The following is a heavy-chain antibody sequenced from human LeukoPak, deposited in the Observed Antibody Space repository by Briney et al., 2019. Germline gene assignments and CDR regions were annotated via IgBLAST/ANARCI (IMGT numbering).Heavy chain of an antibody. D-gene: IGHD1-26*01. CDR3: ARAATHIVGATSFDY. CDR1: GYTFTSYY. V-gene: IGHV1-46*01. CDR2: ISPSGGST. J-gene: IGHJ4*02. Sequence: AASVKVSCKASGYTFTSYYMHRVRQAPGQGLEWMAIISPSGGSTTYAQRFQGRVTVTRDTSTSTVYMEVSSLRSEDTAVYYCARAATHIVGATSFDYWGEGTLVTVSS.